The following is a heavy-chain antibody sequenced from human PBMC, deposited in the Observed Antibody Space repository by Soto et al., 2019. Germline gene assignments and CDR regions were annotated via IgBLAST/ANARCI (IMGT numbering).Heavy chain of an antibody. Sequence: GGSLRLSCTASGFTFGDYAMSWFRQAPGKGLEWVGFIRSKAYGGTTEYAASVKGRFTISRDDSKSIAYLQMNSLRAEDTAVYYCARDLARTIFGVVITNPYYYYYGMDVWGQGTTVTVSS. CDR3: ARDLARTIFGVVITNPYYYYYGMDV. J-gene: IGHJ6*02. CDR2: IRSKAYGGTT. CDR1: GFTFGDYA. D-gene: IGHD3-3*01. V-gene: IGHV3-49*03.